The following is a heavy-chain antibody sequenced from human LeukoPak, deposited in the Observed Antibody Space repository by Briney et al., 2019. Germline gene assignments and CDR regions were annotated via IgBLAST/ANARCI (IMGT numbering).Heavy chain of an antibody. V-gene: IGHV3-30*18. J-gene: IGHJ4*02. Sequence: PGGSLRLSCAASGFTFSSYGMHWVRQAPGKGLEWVAVISYDGSNKYYADSVKGRFTISRDNSKNTLYLQMNSLRAEDTAVYYCAKDRYYDSSGYLDYWGQGTLVTVSS. D-gene: IGHD3-22*01. CDR3: AKDRYYDSSGYLDY. CDR2: ISYDGSNK. CDR1: GFTFSSYG.